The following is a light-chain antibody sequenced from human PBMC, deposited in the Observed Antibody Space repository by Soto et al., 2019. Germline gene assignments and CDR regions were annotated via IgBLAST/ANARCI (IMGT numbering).Light chain of an antibody. CDR2: RAS. CDR1: QSVGGD. CDR3: QQYNHWPLA. Sequence: EIVLAPSPATLSLSPGERVTLSCRASQSVGGDVAWSQQKPGQAPRLLIFRASTRATAGPARFSGSGSATEFTFTISSLQSEDFSVYYCQQYNHWPLAFGGGTKVDIK. V-gene: IGKV3-15*01. J-gene: IGKJ4*01.